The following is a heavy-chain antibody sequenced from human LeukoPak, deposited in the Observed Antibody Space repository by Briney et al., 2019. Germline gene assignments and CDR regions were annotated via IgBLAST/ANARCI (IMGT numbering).Heavy chain of an antibody. J-gene: IGHJ5*02. Sequence: GASVKVSCKASGYTFTGYYMHWVRQAPGQGLEWMGWINPNSGGTNYAQKFQGRVTMTRDTSISTAYMELSRLRSDDTAVYYCAREAYCSGTSCYRWFDPWGQGTLVTVSS. D-gene: IGHD2-2*01. CDR1: GYTFTGYY. CDR3: AREAYCSGTSCYRWFDP. V-gene: IGHV1-2*02. CDR2: INPNSGGT.